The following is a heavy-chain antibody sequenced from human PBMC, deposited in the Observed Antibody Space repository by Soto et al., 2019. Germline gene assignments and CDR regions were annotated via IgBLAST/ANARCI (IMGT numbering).Heavy chain of an antibody. CDR3: ARGVGATGYYYYYGMDV. J-gene: IGHJ6*02. Sequence: SVKVSCKASGYTFTSYGISWVRQAPAKGLEWMGWISAYNGNTNYAQKLHGRVTMTTDTYTSTASMELRSMRSDDTAVYYCARGVGATGYYYYYGMDVGGQGTTVTVSS. V-gene: IGHV1-18*04. CDR2: ISAYNGNT. CDR1: GYTFTSYG. D-gene: IGHD1-26*01.